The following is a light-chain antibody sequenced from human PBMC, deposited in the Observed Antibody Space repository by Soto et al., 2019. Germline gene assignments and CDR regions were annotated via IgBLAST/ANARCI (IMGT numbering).Light chain of an antibody. Sequence: DIVMTQSPDSLAVSRGERATINCKSSQSVVYSSNNKNYLAWYQQKPGQPPKLLIYWASTRESGVPDRFSGSGSGTDFTLTISRLQAEDVAVYYCQQYYSTPRTFGQGTKVEIK. CDR1: QSVVYSSNNKNY. J-gene: IGKJ1*01. CDR3: QQYYSTPRT. CDR2: WAS. V-gene: IGKV4-1*01.